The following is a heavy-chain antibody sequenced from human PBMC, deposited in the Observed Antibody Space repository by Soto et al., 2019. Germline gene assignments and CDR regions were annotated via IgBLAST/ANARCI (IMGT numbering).Heavy chain of an antibody. Sequence: SETLSLTCSVSGGSISRYYWSWIRQPAGKGLEWIGRIYNTGSTNYNPSLKSRVTMSVDTSKNQFSLRLKSVTAADTAVYYCAGAGGYSDRALGHEWWYFDLWGRGSLVTVSS. CDR2: IYNTGST. D-gene: IGHD5-18*01. V-gene: IGHV4-4*07. CDR1: GGSISRYY. J-gene: IGHJ2*01. CDR3: AGAGGYSDRALGHEWWYFDL.